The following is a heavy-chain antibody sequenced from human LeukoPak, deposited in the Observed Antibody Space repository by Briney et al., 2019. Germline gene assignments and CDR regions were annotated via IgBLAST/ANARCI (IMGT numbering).Heavy chain of an antibody. D-gene: IGHD1-1*01. CDR1: GGSFSGYY. CDR3: ARLGTAYYYYYMDV. Sequence: PSEILSLTCAVYGGSFSGYYWSWIRQPPGKGLEWIGEINHSGSTNYNPSLKSRVTISVDTSKNQFSLKLSSVTAADTAVYYCARLGTAYYYYYMDVWGKGTTVTVSS. J-gene: IGHJ6*03. CDR2: INHSGST. V-gene: IGHV4-34*01.